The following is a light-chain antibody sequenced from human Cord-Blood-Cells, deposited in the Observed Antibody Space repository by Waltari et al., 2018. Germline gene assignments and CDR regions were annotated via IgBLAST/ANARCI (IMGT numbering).Light chain of an antibody. Sequence: IVSTLSPATLSCSPGERDTLSCRASQSVSSYLAWYPQKPGQAPRLLIYDASNRATGIPARFSGSGSGTDFTLTISSLEPEDFAVYYCQQRSNWPPLTFGGGTKVEIK. CDR2: DAS. J-gene: IGKJ4*01. V-gene: IGKV3-11*01. CDR3: QQRSNWPPLT. CDR1: QSVSSY.